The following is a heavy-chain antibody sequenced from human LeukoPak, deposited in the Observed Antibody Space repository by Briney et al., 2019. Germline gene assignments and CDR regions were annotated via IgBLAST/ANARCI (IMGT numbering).Heavy chain of an antibody. Sequence: PGGSLRLSCAASGFTFSSYSMNWVRQAPGKGLEWVSSISSSSSYIYYADSVKGRFTISRDNAKNSLYLQMNSLRAEDTAVYYCARENSNYGALDYWGQGTLVTVSS. CDR1: GFTFSSYS. CDR2: ISSSSSYI. J-gene: IGHJ4*02. CDR3: ARENSNYGALDY. D-gene: IGHD4-11*01. V-gene: IGHV3-21*01.